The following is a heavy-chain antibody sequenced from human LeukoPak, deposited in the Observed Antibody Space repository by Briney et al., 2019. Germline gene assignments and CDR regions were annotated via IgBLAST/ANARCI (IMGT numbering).Heavy chain of an antibody. CDR2: ISGNGGST. J-gene: IGHJ4*02. V-gene: IGHV3-23*01. CDR1: GFTFSSYE. CDR3: AKGAAVGIYANFDY. Sequence: PGGSLRLSCAASGFTFSSYEMNWVRQAPGKGLEWVSAISGNGGSTYDADSVKGRITISRDNSKNTLYLQMNSLRAEDTAVYYCAKGAAVGIYANFDYWGQGILVTVSS. D-gene: IGHD6-13*01.